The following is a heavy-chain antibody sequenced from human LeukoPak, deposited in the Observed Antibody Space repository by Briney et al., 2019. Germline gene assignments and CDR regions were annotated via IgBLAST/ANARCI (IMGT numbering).Heavy chain of an antibody. D-gene: IGHD3-22*01. Sequence: GGSLRLSCAASGFTFSSSAMSWVRQAPGRGLEWVSSITDSGDGTYYADSVKGRFTISRDDSKNTLYLQMNSLRAEDTAVYYCAKDSYYDSSGYPDAFDIWRQGTMVTVSS. J-gene: IGHJ3*02. CDR1: GFTFSSSA. V-gene: IGHV3-23*01. CDR3: AKDSYYDSSGYPDAFDI. CDR2: ITDSGDGT.